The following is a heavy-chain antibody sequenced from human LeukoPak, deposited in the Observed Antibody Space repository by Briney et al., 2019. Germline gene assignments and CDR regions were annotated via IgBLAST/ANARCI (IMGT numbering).Heavy chain of an antibody. J-gene: IGHJ4*02. V-gene: IGHV3-21*01. D-gene: IGHD6-13*01. CDR3: ARASRGQQLVFDY. Sequence: GGSLRLSCAASGFTFSSYSMNWVRQAPGKGLEWVSSISSSSSYIYYADSVKGRFTISRDNAKNSLYLQMNSLRAEDTAVYYCARASRGQQLVFDYWGQGTLVTVSS. CDR2: ISSSSSYI. CDR1: GFTFSSYS.